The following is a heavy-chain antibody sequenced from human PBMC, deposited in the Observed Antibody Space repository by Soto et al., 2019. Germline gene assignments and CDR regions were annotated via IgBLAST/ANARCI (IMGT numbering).Heavy chain of an antibody. Sequence: ASVKVSCKASGGTFSRYTISWVRQAPGQGLEWMGRIIPILGIANYAQKFQGRVTITADKSTSTAYMELSSLRSEDTAVYYCARDLATTDSNWFDPWGQGTLVTVSS. CDR2: IIPILGIA. CDR3: ARDLATTDSNWFDP. J-gene: IGHJ5*02. V-gene: IGHV1-69*04. D-gene: IGHD5-12*01. CDR1: GGTFSRYT.